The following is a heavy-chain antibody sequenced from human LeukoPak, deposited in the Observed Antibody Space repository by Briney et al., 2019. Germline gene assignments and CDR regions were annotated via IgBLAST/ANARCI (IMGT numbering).Heavy chain of an antibody. D-gene: IGHD2-15*01. CDR1: GFTFSSYW. V-gene: IGHV3-74*01. J-gene: IGHJ4*02. CDR3: AREEEEDAFDY. Sequence: GGSLRVSCAASGFTFSSYWMHWVRQAPGKGLVWVSRINSDGSSTSYADSVKGRFTISRDNAKNTLYLQMNSLRAEDTAVYYCAREEEEDAFDYWGQGTLVTVSS. CDR2: INSDGSST.